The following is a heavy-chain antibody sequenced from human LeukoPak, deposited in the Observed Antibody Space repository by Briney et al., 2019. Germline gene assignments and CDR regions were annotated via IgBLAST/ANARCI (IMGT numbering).Heavy chain of an antibody. Sequence: ASVKVSCKASGYTFTGYYMRWVRQAPGQGLEWMGWINPNSGGTNYAQKFQGRVTMTRDTSISTAYMELSRLRSDDTAVYYCARAPRVSSGWYVGSIDYWGQGTLVTVSS. V-gene: IGHV1-2*02. D-gene: IGHD6-19*01. CDR1: GYTFTGYY. CDR3: ARAPRVSSGWYVGSIDY. CDR2: INPNSGGT. J-gene: IGHJ4*02.